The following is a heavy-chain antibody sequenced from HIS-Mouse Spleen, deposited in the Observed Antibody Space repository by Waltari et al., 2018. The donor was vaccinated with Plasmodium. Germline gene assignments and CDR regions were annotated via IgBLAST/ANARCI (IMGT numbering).Heavy chain of an antibody. D-gene: IGHD3-9*01. CDR3: AREDILTGYYNDYWYFDL. Sequence: EVQLVESGGGLVKPGGSLGLPCAASGFTLSSHSWNWVRQAPGKGLEWVSSISSSSSYIYYADSVKGRFTISRDNAKNSLYLQMNSLRAEDTAVYYCAREDILTGYYNDYWYFDLWGRGTLVTVSS. CDR1: GFTLSSHS. J-gene: IGHJ2*01. CDR2: ISSSSSYI. V-gene: IGHV3-21*01.